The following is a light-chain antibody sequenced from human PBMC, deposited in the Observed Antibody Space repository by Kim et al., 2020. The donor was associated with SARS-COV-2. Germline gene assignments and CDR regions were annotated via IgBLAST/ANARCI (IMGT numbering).Light chain of an antibody. CDR1: QDISNY. Sequence: DIQMTQSPSSLSASVGDRVTITCRASQDISNYLAWFQLKPGKAPKLLIYAASALQPGVPSRFSGSGSGTDFTLTVTSLQPEDVATYYCKKCDSAPWTVGQGTKVDIK. CDR3: KKCDSAPWT. CDR2: AAS. J-gene: IGKJ1*01. V-gene: IGKV1-27*01.